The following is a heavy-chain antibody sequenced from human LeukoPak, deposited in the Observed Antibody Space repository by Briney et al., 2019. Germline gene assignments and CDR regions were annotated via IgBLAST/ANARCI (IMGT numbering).Heavy chain of an antibody. J-gene: IGHJ4*02. V-gene: IGHV3-21*01. Sequence: VGSLRLSCAASGFTFSSYSMNWVRQAPGKGLEWVSSISSSSSYIYYADSVKGRFTISRDNAKNSLYLQMNSLRAEDTAVYYCARSDVAAALDYWGQGTLVTVSS. CDR1: GFTFSSYS. CDR2: ISSSSSYI. CDR3: ARSDVAAALDY. D-gene: IGHD6-25*01.